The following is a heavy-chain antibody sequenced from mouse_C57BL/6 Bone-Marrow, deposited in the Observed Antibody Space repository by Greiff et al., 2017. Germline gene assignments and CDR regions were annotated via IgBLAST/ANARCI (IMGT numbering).Heavy chain of an antibody. D-gene: IGHD1-1*01. CDR2: IYPRSGNT. J-gene: IGHJ3*01. V-gene: IGHV1-81*01. CDR1: GYTFTSYG. Sequence: QVQLQQSGAELARPGASVKLSCKASGYTFTSYGISWVKQRTGQGLEWIGEIYPRSGNTYYNEKFKGKATLTADKSSSTAYMELRSLTSEDSAVYFCAREGDYYGSSPFAYWGQGTLVTVSA. CDR3: AREGDYYGSSPFAY.